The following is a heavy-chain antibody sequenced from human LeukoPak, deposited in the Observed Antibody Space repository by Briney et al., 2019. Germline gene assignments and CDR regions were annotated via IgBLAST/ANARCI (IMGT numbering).Heavy chain of an antibody. D-gene: IGHD5-12*01. CDR2: IIGSSGST. V-gene: IGHV3-23*01. CDR3: AKGGYDYIEVAYFDF. J-gene: IGHJ4*02. Sequence: GGSLRLSCAASGFSLNNYAMNWVHQAPGKGLECVSIIIGSSGSTFYADSVKGRFTISRDNSKNTLYLQLNSLRLEDTAVYYCAKGGYDYIEVAYFDFWGQGTLVTVSS. CDR1: GFSLNNYA.